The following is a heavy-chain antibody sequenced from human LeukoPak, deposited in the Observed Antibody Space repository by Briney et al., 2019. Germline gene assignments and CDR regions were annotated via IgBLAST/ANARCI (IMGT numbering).Heavy chain of an antibody. D-gene: IGHD3-10*02. CDR3: AGSTKFGDSYFDY. V-gene: IGHV4-61*01. J-gene: IGHJ4*02. CDR2: IYYSGST. CDR1: GGSVSSGSYY. Sequence: PSETLSLTCTVSGGSVSSGSYYWSWIRQPPGKGLEWIGYIYYSGSTNYNPSLKSRVTISVDTSKNQFSLKLSSVTAADTAVYYCAGSTKFGDSYFDYWGQGTLVTVSS.